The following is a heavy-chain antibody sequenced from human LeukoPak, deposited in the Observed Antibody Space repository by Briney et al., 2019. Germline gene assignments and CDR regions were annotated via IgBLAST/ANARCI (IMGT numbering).Heavy chain of an antibody. V-gene: IGHV4-59*01. CDR3: ARYSLYDYVWGSYRQTFAFDY. D-gene: IGHD3-16*02. J-gene: IGHJ4*02. Sequence: PSETLSLTCTVSGGSISSYYWSWIRQPPGKGLEWIGYIYNSGSTNYNPSLKSRVTISLDTSKNQFSLKLSPVTAADTAVYYCARYSLYDYVWGSYRQTFAFDYWGQGTLVTVSS. CDR2: IYNSGST. CDR1: GGSISSYY.